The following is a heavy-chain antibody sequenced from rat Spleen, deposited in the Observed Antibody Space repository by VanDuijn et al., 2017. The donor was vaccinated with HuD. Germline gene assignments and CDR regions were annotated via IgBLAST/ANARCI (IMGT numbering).Heavy chain of an antibody. V-gene: IGHV5-31*01. J-gene: IGHJ2*01. Sequence: VQLKESGPGLVQPSQTLSLTCTVSGFTFNYYWMTWIRQAPGGGLDWVASITNTGSSTYYRDSVKGRFTISRNNAKSTLYLQMDSLRSEDTATYYCARHLGGYGSAFDYWGQGVMVTVSS. CDR1: GFTFNYYW. D-gene: IGHD5-1*01. CDR3: ARHLGGYGSAFDY. CDR2: ITNTGSST.